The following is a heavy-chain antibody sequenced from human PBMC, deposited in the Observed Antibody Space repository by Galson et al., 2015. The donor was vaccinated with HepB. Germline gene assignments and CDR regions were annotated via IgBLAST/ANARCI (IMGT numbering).Heavy chain of an antibody. CDR1: GGSISSGDYY. J-gene: IGHJ4*02. V-gene: IGHV4-30-4*01. D-gene: IGHD4-17*01. CDR2: IYYSGST. Sequence: LSLTCTVSGGSISSGDYYWSWIRQPPGKGLEWIGYIYYSGSTYYNPSLKSRVTISVDTSKNQFSLKLSSVTAADTAVYYCARVGAGSLDFDYWGQGTLVTVSS. CDR3: ARVGAGSLDFDY.